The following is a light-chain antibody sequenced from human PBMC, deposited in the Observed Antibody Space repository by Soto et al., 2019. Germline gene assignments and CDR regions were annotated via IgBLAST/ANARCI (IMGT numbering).Light chain of an antibody. CDR1: SSDIGGYNY. V-gene: IGLV2-14*03. J-gene: IGLJ2*01. CDR2: DVS. Sequence: QSALTQPASVSGSPGQSITISCTGTSSDIGGYNYVSWYQHHPGKAPKLMIYDVSDRTSGISNRFSGFKSGNTASLTISGLQAEDEADYDCSSYTTSSTVVFGGGTKVTVL. CDR3: SSYTTSSTVV.